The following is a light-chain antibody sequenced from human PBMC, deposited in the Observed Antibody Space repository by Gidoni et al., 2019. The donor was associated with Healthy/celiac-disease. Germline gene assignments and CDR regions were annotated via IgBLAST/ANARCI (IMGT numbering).Light chain of an antibody. Sequence: EIVMTQSPATLSVSPGERATLSCRASQSVSSNLAWYQQKPGQAPRLLIYGASTRATGIPARFSGSGSGTEFTLTISSLQSEDFAVYYCQQYNNWPRSFXGXTKVXIK. V-gene: IGKV3-15*01. CDR1: QSVSSN. J-gene: IGKJ4*01. CDR3: QQYNNWPRS. CDR2: GAS.